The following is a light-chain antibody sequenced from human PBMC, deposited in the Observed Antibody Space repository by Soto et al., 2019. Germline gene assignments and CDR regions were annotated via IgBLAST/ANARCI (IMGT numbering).Light chain of an antibody. CDR3: QQSFSSPFT. J-gene: IGKJ3*01. CDR1: QSIRSH. V-gene: IGKV1-39*01. CDR2: GAS. Sequence: DIQMTQSPSSLSASVGDRVSITCRASQSIRSHLNWFQHKPGKAPKVLIYGASSLQGGVPSRFRGSGSGTDFNLTIKSLQPEDFATYYCQQSFSSPFTFGPGTKVDVK.